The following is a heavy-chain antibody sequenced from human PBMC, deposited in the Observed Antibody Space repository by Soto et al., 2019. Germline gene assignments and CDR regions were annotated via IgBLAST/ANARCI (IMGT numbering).Heavy chain of an antibody. J-gene: IGHJ6*02. V-gene: IGHV4-59*01. D-gene: IGHD3-22*01. CDR1: GGSIGAYY. CDR2: IYFTGSA. Sequence: SETLSLTCTVSGGSIGAYYWAWIRQPPGKGLEWIGHIYFTGSANYNPSLKSRVTISIDTSENQFSLKLHSGTAADTAVYYCARHSYDSSGYYFAVGLDVWGQGTAVTVSS. CDR3: ARHSYDSSGYYFAVGLDV.